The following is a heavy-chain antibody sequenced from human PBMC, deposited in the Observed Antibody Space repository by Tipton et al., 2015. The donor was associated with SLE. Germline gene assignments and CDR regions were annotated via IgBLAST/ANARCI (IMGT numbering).Heavy chain of an antibody. Sequence: SLRLSCAASGFTFSIYAMNWVRQAPGKGLEWVSAISGSGGSTYYADSVKGRFTISRDNSKNTLYLQMNSLRAEDTAVYYCAKDDDSSSWYFYYYYGMDVWGQGTTVTVSS. J-gene: IGHJ6*02. CDR3: AKDDDSSSWYFYYYYGMDV. CDR2: ISGSGGST. D-gene: IGHD6-13*01. CDR1: GFTFSIYA. V-gene: IGHV3-23*01.